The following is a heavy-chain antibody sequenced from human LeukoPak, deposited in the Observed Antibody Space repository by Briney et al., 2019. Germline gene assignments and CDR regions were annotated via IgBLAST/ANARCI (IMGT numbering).Heavy chain of an antibody. J-gene: IGHJ4*02. Sequence: GSLRLSCAASGFTVSSNYMSWVRQAPGKGLEWVSVIYSGGSTYYADSVKGRFTISRDNSKNTLYLHMNSLRAEDTAVYYCARDRGSDYYDSSGYSYYFDYWGQGTLVTVSS. D-gene: IGHD3-22*01. V-gene: IGHV3-53*01. CDR2: IYSGGST. CDR1: GFTVSSNY. CDR3: ARDRGSDYYDSSGYSYYFDY.